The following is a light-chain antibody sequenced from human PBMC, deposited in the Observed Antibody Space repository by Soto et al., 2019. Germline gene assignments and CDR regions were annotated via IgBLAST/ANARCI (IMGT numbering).Light chain of an antibody. CDR2: GAS. J-gene: IGKJ3*01. Sequence: PLTQSPSSLSASVGDRVTISCRASQGIANFLAWYQQKPGKAPKLLFYGASTLQSGVPSRFSGSRSGTDFAVTISSLQPEDFATYYCQQLNSFPIPFGPGTKVDIK. CDR3: QQLNSFPIP. CDR1: QGIANF. V-gene: IGKV1-9*01.